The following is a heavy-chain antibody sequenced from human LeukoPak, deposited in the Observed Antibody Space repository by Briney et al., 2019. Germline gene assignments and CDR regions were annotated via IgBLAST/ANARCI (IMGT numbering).Heavy chain of an antibody. CDR1: GFTFSSYS. D-gene: IGHD6-13*01. CDR2: ISSSSSYI. J-gene: IGHJ4*02. CDR3: ARVEGIAAAGIDY. Sequence: GGSLRLSCAASGFTFSSYSMNWVRQAPGKGLEWVSSISSSSSYIYYADSVKGQFTISRDNAKNSLYLQMNSLRAEDTAVYYCARVEGIAAAGIDYWGQGTLVTVSS. V-gene: IGHV3-21*01.